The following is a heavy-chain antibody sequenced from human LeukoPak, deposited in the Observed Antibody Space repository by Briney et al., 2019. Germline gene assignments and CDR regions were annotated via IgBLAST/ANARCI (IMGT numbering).Heavy chain of an antibody. J-gene: IGHJ5*02. D-gene: IGHD2-2*01. Sequence: SETLSLTCTVSGGSISSHYWSWIRQPPGKGLEWIGYIYYSGSTNYNPSLKSRVTISVDTSKNQFSLRLSSVTAADTAVYYCARGPSSYCSSTSCYRSWFDPWGQGTLVTVSS. CDR1: GGSISSHY. CDR3: ARGPSSYCSSTSCYRSWFDP. CDR2: IYYSGST. V-gene: IGHV4-59*11.